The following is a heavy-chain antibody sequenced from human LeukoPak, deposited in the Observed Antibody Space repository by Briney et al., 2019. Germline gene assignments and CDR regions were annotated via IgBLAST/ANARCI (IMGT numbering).Heavy chain of an antibody. Sequence: NPSETLSLTCTVSGGSISGYYWSWIRQSAGKGLEWIGRIYTSGSTNYNPSLKSRVTMSVDTSQNQLSLKLSSVTAADTAIYYCARHATNIYGPFDYWGQGTLVTVSS. D-gene: IGHD3-10*01. CDR2: IYTSGST. CDR3: ARHATNIYGPFDY. J-gene: IGHJ4*02. CDR1: GGSISGYY. V-gene: IGHV4-4*07.